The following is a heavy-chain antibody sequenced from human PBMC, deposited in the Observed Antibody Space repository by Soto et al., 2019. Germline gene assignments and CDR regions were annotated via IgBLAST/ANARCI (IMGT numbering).Heavy chain of an antibody. CDR2: ISAYNGNT. CDR1: GYTFTSYG. V-gene: IGHV1-18*01. D-gene: IGHD3-22*01. Sequence: ASVKVSCKASGYTFTSYGISWVRQAPGQGLEWMGWISAYNGNTNYAQKFQGRVTITADESTSTAYMELSSLRSEDTAVYYCARVPLKYYYGSSGYYEYFDYWGQGTLVTVSS. CDR3: ARVPLKYYYGSSGYYEYFDY. J-gene: IGHJ4*02.